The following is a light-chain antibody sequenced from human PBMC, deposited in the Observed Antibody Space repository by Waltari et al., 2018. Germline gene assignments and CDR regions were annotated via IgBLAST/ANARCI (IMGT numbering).Light chain of an antibody. CDR3: QQHGTSPYT. V-gene: IGKV3-20*01. Sequence: CRASQGVSSNDLAWYQQKPGQAPSLLIYAASSRATGVPDRISGSGSGTDFTLTLSRLEPEDFAVYYCQQHGTSPYTFGQGTKLQIK. J-gene: IGKJ2*01. CDR2: AAS. CDR1: QGVSSND.